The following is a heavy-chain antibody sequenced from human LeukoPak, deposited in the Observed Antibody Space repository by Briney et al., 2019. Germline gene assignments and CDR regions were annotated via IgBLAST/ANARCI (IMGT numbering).Heavy chain of an antibody. J-gene: IGHJ6*03. Sequence: PGGSLRLSGAASGFTFSSYAMSWVRQAPGKGLEWVSAISGSGGSTYYADSVKGRYTISRDNAKNSLYLQMNNLRAEDTAVHYCVRGSLASGVVVYYYYYLDVWGKGTTVTVSS. CDR1: GFTFSSYA. V-gene: IGHV3-23*01. D-gene: IGHD3-3*01. CDR3: VRGSLASGVVVYYYYYLDV. CDR2: ISGSGGST.